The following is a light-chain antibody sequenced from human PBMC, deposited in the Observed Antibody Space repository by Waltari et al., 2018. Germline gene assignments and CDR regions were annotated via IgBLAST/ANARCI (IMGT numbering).Light chain of an antibody. Sequence: EPVMTQSPATLSVSPGDRAALPCTASQSVTNKLAWYQQKPGQAPILLIYDASTRATGIPARFSGSGSGTHFTLSISSLQSDDVALYFCQQYNNWPRTFGQGTKLEI. J-gene: IGKJ2*02. V-gene: IGKV3-15*01. CDR2: DAS. CDR3: QQYNNWPRT. CDR1: QSVTNK.